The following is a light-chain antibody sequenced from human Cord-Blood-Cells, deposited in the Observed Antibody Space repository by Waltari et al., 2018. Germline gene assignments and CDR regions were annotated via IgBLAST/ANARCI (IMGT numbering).Light chain of an antibody. CDR2: WAS. CDR3: QQYYSTPYT. CDR1: QSVLYISNNKNY. J-gene: IGKJ2*01. Sequence: DIVMTQSPDSLAVSLGERSTINCQSSQSVLYISNNKNYLAWYQQKPGQSPKLLIYWASTRESGVPDRFSGSGSGTDFTLTISSLQAEDVAVYYCQQYYSTPYTFGQGTKLEIK. V-gene: IGKV4-1*01.